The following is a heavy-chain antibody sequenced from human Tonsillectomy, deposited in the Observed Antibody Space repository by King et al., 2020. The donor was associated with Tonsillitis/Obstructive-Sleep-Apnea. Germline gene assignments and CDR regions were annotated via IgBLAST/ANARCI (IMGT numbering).Heavy chain of an antibody. J-gene: IGHJ4*02. CDR3: ARDLYDSSGYYYIGDVDY. Sequence: VQLVESGGGAVQPGRSLSLSCSASGFTFSSYGMYWVRQAPGKGLEWGEGIWYDGSNKNYVDSVKCRFTISRDNSRKTVYLQRNSLRAEDTAVYYCARDLYDSSGYYYIGDVDYWGQGTLVIVSS. CDR2: IWYDGSNK. CDR1: GFTFSSYG. V-gene: IGHV3-33*01. D-gene: IGHD3-22*01.